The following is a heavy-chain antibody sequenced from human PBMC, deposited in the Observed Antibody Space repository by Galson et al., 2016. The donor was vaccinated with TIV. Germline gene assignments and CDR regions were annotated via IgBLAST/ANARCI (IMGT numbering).Heavy chain of an antibody. CDR3: AKAPGYSGYSYGYFDS. CDR1: GYSFTSYW. J-gene: IGHJ4*02. V-gene: IGHV5-51*01. D-gene: IGHD5-18*01. Sequence: QSGAEVKKPGESLRISCKGSGYSFTSYWVAWVRQMPGKGLEWMGMIYARDSETRYNPSLQGRVTISADKSLSTAYLQWSSLEASDTAIYYCAKAPGYSGYSYGYFDSWGQGSLVTVSS. CDR2: IYARDSET.